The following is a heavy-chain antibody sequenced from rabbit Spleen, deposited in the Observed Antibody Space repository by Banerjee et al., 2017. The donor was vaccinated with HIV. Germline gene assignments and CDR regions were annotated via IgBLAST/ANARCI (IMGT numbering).Heavy chain of an antibody. J-gene: IGHJ4*01. V-gene: IGHV1S45*01. CDR1: GFSFSRGYD. CDR3: ARGGGL. CDR2: IYSGSSAFT. Sequence: QEQLEESGGGLVKPEGSLTLTCKASGFSFSRGYDMCWVRQAPGKGLEWIGCIYSGSSAFTYFASWAKGRFTISKASSTTVTLQMTSLTAADTATYFCARGGGLWGQGTLVTVS.